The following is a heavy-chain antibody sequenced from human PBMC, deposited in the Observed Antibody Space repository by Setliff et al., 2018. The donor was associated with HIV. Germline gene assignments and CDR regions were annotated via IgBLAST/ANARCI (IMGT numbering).Heavy chain of an antibody. V-gene: IGHV3-30*18. CDR3: AKDRRGVYNFDY. CDR2: ISYDGDNE. CDR1: GFSFRNFG. Sequence: GESLRLSCAASGFSFRNFGMHWVRQSPGKGLEWVADISYDGDNEHYADSVKGRFTISRDNSKNTLYLQMNSLRVEDTAVYHCAKDRRGVYNFDYWGQGTQVTVSS. J-gene: IGHJ4*02. D-gene: IGHD3-10*01.